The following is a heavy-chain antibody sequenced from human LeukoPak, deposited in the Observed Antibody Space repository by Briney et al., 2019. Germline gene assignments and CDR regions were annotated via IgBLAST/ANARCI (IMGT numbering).Heavy chain of an antibody. Sequence: SETLSLTCTVSGGSISSYYWSWLRQPPGKGLEWIGYIYYSGSTNYNPSLKSRVTISVDTSKNQFSLKLSSVTAADTAVYYCARLRTAAYYYGMDVWGQGTTVTVSS. CDR1: GGSISSYY. V-gene: IGHV4-59*08. CDR3: ARLRTAAYYYGMDV. J-gene: IGHJ6*02. CDR2: IYYSGST.